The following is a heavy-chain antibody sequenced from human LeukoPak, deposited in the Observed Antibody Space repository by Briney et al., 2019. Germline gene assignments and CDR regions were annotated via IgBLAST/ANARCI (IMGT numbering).Heavy chain of an antibody. CDR2: IIPILGIA. CDR1: GGTFSSYA. CDR3: ARVASRIPRADRNDY. Sequence: WASVKVSCKASGGTFSSYAISWVRQAPGQGLEWMGRIIPILGIANYAQKFQGRVTITADKSTSTAYMELSSLRSEDTAVYYCARVASRIPRADRNDYWGQGTLVTVSS. J-gene: IGHJ4*02. D-gene: IGHD2-2*02. V-gene: IGHV1-69*04.